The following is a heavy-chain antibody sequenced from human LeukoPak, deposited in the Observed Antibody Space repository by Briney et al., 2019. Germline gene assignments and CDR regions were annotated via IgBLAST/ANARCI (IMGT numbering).Heavy chain of an antibody. Sequence: ASVKVSCKASGYTFTSYDVNWVRQAAGQGLEWMGWMNPKGGNTGYAQKLQGRVTMTRDTSSNTAYMELSSLYSEDTAVYYCARAIPFGYYLGGNYYERSSHGFDIWGQGTVVTVSS. CDR1: GYTFTSYD. D-gene: IGHD2-15*01. CDR2: MNPKGGNT. J-gene: IGHJ3*02. V-gene: IGHV1-8*01. CDR3: ARAIPFGYYLGGNYYERSSHGFDI.